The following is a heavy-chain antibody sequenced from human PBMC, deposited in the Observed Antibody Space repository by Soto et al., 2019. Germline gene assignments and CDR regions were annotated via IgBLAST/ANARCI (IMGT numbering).Heavy chain of an antibody. CDR1: GFTFTNYY. D-gene: IGHD1-1*01. Sequence: QVQLVQSGAEVKKPGASVKVSCKASGFTFTNYYIHWVLQAPGQGLEWMGLINPSGGGTFYAQKFHGSVTVTRDTSTGTVYMERSNLRSEDTAVYFCARDSGYTTLRQWGRSFHYWGQGTLVTVSS. CDR2: INPSGGGT. V-gene: IGHV1-46*01. J-gene: IGHJ4*02. CDR3: ARDSGYTTLRQWGRSFHY.